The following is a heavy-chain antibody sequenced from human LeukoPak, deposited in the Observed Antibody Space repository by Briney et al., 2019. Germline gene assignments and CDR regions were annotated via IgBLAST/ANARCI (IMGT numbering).Heavy chain of an antibody. Sequence: GGSLRLSCAASGFTFSSYAMHWVRQAPGKGLEWVAVISYDGSNKYYADSVKGRFTISRDNSKNTLYLQMNSLRAEDTAVYYCARDSITIQRYDFWSGYFDYWGQGTLVTVSS. CDR3: ARDSITIQRYDFWSGYFDY. V-gene: IGHV3-30-3*01. CDR1: GFTFSSYA. D-gene: IGHD3-3*01. J-gene: IGHJ4*02. CDR2: ISYDGSNK.